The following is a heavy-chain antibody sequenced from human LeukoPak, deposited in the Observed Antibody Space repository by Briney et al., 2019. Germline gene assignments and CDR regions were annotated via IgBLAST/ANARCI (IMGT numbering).Heavy chain of an antibody. Sequence: QPGGPLILSCSGTGFPFSSYAMHWSRPAPGRGQEYVSAISSDGDITYYADSVKGRFTISRENSKNTLCLQMSSLRAEDTAVYYCVKGQWLEAFDIWGQGTMVTVSS. D-gene: IGHD6-19*01. V-gene: IGHV3-64D*09. CDR2: ISSDGDIT. CDR3: VKGQWLEAFDI. J-gene: IGHJ3*02. CDR1: GFPFSSYA.